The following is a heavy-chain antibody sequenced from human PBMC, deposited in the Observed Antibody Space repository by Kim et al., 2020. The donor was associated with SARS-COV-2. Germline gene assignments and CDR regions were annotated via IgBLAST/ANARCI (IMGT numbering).Heavy chain of an antibody. CDR1: GGSISSYY. CDR2: IYYSGST. V-gene: IGHV4-59*13. J-gene: IGHJ4*02. Sequence: SETLSLTCTVSGGSISSYYWSWIRQPPGKGLEWIGYIYYSGSTNYNPSLKSRVTISVDTSKNQFSLKLSSVTAADTAVYYCARDHSGYDSYFDYWGQGTL. CDR3: ARDHSGYDSYFDY. D-gene: IGHD5-12*01.